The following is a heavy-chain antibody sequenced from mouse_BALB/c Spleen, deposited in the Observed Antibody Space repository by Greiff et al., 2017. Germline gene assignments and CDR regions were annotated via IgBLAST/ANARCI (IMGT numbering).Heavy chain of an antibody. Sequence: EVKLMESGGGLVKPGGSLKLSCAASGFAFSSYDMSWVRQTPEKRLEWVAYISSGGGSTYYPDTVKGRFTISRDNAKNTLYLQMSRLKSEDTARYYCARRVRLGYFDVWGAGTTVTVSS. CDR2: ISSGGGST. V-gene: IGHV5-12-1*01. D-gene: IGHD2-14*01. CDR1: GFAFSSYD. J-gene: IGHJ1*01. CDR3: ARRVRLGYFDV.